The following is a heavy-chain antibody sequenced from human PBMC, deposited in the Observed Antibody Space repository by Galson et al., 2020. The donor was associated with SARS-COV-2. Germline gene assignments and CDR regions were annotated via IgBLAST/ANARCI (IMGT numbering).Heavy chain of an antibody. CDR2: ISYDGTNS. J-gene: IGHJ3*02. V-gene: IGHV3-30*10. Sequence: GESLKISCAASGFTFNRYAMHWVRQAPGKGLEWVAVISYDGTNSYHTDSVKGRFTISRDNSRNTVYLQMNSLRAEDTAVFYCATMDGGQFSGGAFDIWGQGTMVTASS. D-gene: IGHD3-10*01. CDR1: GFTFNRYA. CDR3: ATMDGGQFSGGAFDI.